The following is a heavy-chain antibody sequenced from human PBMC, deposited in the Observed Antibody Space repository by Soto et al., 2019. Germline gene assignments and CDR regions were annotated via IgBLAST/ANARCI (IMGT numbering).Heavy chain of an antibody. D-gene: IGHD2-15*01. V-gene: IGHV1-46*01. CDR1: GYTFTSYY. CDR3: ARENCSGGSCGYGMDV. J-gene: IGHJ6*02. CDR2: INPSGGST. Sequence: QVQLVQSGAEVKKPGASVKVSCKASGYTFTSYYMHWVRQAPGQGLEWMGIINPSGGSTSYAQKFQGRVTMTRDTATSTVDMELSSLRSEDTAVYYCARENCSGGSCGYGMDVWGQGTTVTVSS.